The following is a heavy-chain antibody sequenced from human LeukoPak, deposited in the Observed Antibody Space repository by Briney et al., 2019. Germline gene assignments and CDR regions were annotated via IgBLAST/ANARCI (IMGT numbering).Heavy chain of an antibody. D-gene: IGHD4-17*01. CDR3: AKHQQIYGDSLMDV. CDR2: ISSSSSYI. J-gene: IGHJ6*02. CDR1: GFTFSSYS. Sequence: PGGSLRLSCAASGFTFSSYSMNWVRQAPGKGLEWVSSISSSSSYIYYADSVKGRFTISRDNSKNTLYLQMNSLGAEDTAVYYCAKHQQIYGDSLMDVWGQGTTVTVSS. V-gene: IGHV3-21*04.